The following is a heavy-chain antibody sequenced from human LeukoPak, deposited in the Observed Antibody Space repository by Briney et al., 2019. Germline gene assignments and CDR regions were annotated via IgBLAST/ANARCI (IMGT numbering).Heavy chain of an antibody. D-gene: IGHD2-21*02. Sequence: ASVKVSCKASGYTFTGYYMHWVRQAPGQGLEWMGWINPNSGGTNYAQKFQGRVTMTRDTSISTAYMELSRLRSDDTAVYYCARSENDCGGDCYFYAFDIWGQGTMVTVSS. CDR2: INPNSGGT. CDR1: GYTFTGYY. J-gene: IGHJ3*02. CDR3: ARSENDCGGDCYFYAFDI. V-gene: IGHV1-2*02.